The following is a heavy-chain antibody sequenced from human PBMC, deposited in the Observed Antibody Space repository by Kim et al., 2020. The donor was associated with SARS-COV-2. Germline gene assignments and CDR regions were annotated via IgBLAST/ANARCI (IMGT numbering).Heavy chain of an antibody. V-gene: IGHV5-51*01. Sequence: SPSFQGQVTISADKFMNTAYLQWTSLKASDTAMYYCARLPRGYYPYYFDSWGQGTLVTVSS. D-gene: IGHD3-22*01. CDR3: ARLPRGYYPYYFDS. J-gene: IGHJ4*02.